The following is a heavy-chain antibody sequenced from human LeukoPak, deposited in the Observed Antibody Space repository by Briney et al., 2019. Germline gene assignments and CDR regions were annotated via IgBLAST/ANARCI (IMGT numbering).Heavy chain of an antibody. CDR2: ISTSSIYI. D-gene: IGHD5-24*01. CDR3: ARDSGDGYVD. J-gene: IGHJ4*02. CDR1: GFTFSTYS. Sequence: PGGSLRLSCAASGFTFSTYSMNWVRQAPGKGLEWVSSISTSSIYIYYADSIKGRFTISRDNAKNSLYLQMNSLRAEDTAVYYCARDSGDGYVDWGQGTLVTVSS. V-gene: IGHV3-21*01.